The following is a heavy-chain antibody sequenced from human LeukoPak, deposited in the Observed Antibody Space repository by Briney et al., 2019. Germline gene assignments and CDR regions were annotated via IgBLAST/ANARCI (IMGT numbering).Heavy chain of an antibody. Sequence: AASVKVSCKAYGYSFTSYGITWVRQAPGQGLEWMGWISGYNGKRNYAQRIQGRVTMTADTSTSTAYMELRSLRSDDTAMYYCARDRATSGWYQDDYWGQGTQVTVSS. CDR1: GYSFTSYG. CDR3: ARDRATSGWYQDDY. CDR2: ISGYNGKR. J-gene: IGHJ4*02. V-gene: IGHV1-18*01. D-gene: IGHD6-19*01.